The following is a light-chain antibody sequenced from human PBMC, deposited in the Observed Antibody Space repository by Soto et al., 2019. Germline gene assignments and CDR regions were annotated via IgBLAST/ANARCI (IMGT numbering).Light chain of an antibody. CDR2: EVS. J-gene: IGLJ2*01. CDR3: TSYAGTPTVV. CDR1: SSDVGGYNY. V-gene: IGLV2-8*01. Sequence: QSVLTQPPSASGSPGQSVTISCTGTSSDVGGYNYVSWYQQHPGKAPKLMIYEVSKRPSGVPDRFSGSKSDNTPSLTVSGLQAEDEADYYSTSYAGTPTVVFGGGTKVPVL.